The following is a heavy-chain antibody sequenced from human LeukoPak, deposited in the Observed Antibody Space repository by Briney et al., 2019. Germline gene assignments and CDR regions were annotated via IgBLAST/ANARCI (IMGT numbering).Heavy chain of an antibody. CDR2: INSGNGNT. J-gene: IGHJ6*04. Sequence: ASVNVSCTASGYTFTSYAMHWVRQAPGQRLEWMGWINSGNGNTKYSQKFQGRVTITRDTSASTAYMELSSLRSEDTAVYYCARGGEGIVVVPAAMEGDMYYYGMDVWGKGTTVTVSS. CDR1: GYTFTSYA. V-gene: IGHV1-3*01. CDR3: ARGGEGIVVVPAAMEGDMYYYGMDV. D-gene: IGHD2-2*01.